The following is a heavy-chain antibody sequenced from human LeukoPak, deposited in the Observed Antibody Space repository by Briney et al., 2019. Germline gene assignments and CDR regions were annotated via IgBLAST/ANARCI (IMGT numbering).Heavy chain of an antibody. D-gene: IGHD3-16*01. CDR3: AKDGGMMGAFDI. Sequence: GGSLRLSCAASGFTFGSYGMSWVRQAPGKGLEWVSFITPNADRTSYADSVEGRFTISRDNPRNTLYMQMNSQRAEDTAVYYCAKDGGMMGAFDIWGQGTMVTVSS. CDR2: ITPNADRT. V-gene: IGHV3-23*01. J-gene: IGHJ3*02. CDR1: GFTFGSYG.